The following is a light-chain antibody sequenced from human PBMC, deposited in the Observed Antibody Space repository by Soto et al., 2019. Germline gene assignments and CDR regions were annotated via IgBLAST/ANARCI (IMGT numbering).Light chain of an antibody. CDR1: QSVSSF. Sequence: EAMVTQSPATLSLSPGEGATLSCRASQSVSSFLAWYQQKPGQAPRLLIYDASNRATGIPARFSGSGSGTDFTLTISSLEPEDFAVYYCQQHTNWPLTFAGGTKVDI. CDR2: DAS. J-gene: IGKJ4*01. V-gene: IGKV3-11*01. CDR3: QQHTNWPLT.